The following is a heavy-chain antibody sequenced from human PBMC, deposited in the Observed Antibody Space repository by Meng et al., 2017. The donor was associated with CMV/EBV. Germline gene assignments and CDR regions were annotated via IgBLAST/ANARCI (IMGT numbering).Heavy chain of an antibody. J-gene: IGHJ5*02. D-gene: IGHD3-3*01. CDR3: ARVRNYDFWSGYSSLGNWFDP. CDR2: INHSGST. V-gene: IGHV4-34*01. Sequence: SETLSLTCAVYGGSFSGYYWSWIRQPPGKGLEWIEEINHSGSTNYNPSLKSRVTISVDTSKNQFSLKLSSVTAADTAVYYCARVRNYDFWSGYSSLGNWFDPWGQGTLVTVSS. CDR1: GGSFSGYY.